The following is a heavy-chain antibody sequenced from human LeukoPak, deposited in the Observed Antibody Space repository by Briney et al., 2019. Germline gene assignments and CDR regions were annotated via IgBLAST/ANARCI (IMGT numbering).Heavy chain of an antibody. CDR2: ISAYNGNT. Sequence: ASVKVSCKASGYTFTSYGISWVRQAPGQGLEWMGWISAYNGNTNYAQTLQGRVTMTTDTSTSTAYMELRSLRSDDTAVYYCARDLVYVSGSRRKDYFDYWGQGTLVTVSS. D-gene: IGHD5/OR15-5a*01. V-gene: IGHV1-18*01. CDR3: ARDLVYVSGSRRKDYFDY. CDR1: GYTFTSYG. J-gene: IGHJ4*02.